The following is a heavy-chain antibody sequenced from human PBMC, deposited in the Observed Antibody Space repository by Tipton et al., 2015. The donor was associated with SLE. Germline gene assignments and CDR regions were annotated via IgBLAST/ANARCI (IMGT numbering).Heavy chain of an antibody. CDR2: MNSDGSTI. Sequence: SLRLSCAASGFSFSGYNMNWVRQAPGKGLVWVSRMNSDGSTIGYADSVKGRFTISRDNAKNTLYLQMNSLRAEDTAVYYCTRGGSGYSLNWGQGTLVTVSS. CDR1: GFSFSGYN. V-gene: IGHV3-74*01. CDR3: TRGGSGYSLN. D-gene: IGHD3-22*01. J-gene: IGHJ4*02.